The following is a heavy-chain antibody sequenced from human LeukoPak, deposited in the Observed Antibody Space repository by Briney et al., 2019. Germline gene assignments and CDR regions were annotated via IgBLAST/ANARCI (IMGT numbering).Heavy chain of an antibody. J-gene: IGHJ3*01. CDR2: IKSKTDGGTA. CDR1: GVTFTNAW. V-gene: IGHV3-15*01. D-gene: IGHD2-21*01. CDR3: IAADSQAFDV. Sequence: GGSLRLSCAASGVTFTNAWMGWVRQAPGKGLEGGGGIKSKTDGGTADYAAPARGRFTISRDESKSTLYLQMNSLKSGDTAVYYCIAADSQAFDVWGKVTMVTVSS.